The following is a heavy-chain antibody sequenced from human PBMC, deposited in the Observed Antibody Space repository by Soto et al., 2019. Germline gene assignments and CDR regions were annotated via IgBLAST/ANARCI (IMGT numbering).Heavy chain of an antibody. D-gene: IGHD3-22*01. V-gene: IGHV3-30*03. CDR1: GFTFSSYG. CDR3: AAAYYYDSSGYQGAFDI. Sequence: QVQLVESGGGVVQPGGSLRLSCAASGFTFSSYGMHWVRQAPGKGLEWVAVISYDGSNKYYADSVKGRFTISRDNSKNTLYLQMNSLRAEATAVYYCAAAYYYDSSGYQGAFDIWGQGTMVTVSS. J-gene: IGHJ3*02. CDR2: ISYDGSNK.